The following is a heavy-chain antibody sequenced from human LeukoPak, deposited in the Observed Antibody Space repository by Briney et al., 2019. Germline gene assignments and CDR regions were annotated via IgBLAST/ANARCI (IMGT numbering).Heavy chain of an antibody. V-gene: IGHV3-9*01. J-gene: IGHJ3*02. Sequence: PGGSLRLSCAASGFTFDDYAMHWVRQAPGKGLEWVSGISWNSGSIGYADSVKGRFTISRDNSKNTLYLQMNSLRAEDTAVYYCATYLTTDAFDIWGQGTMVTVSS. CDR3: ATYLTTDAFDI. CDR2: ISWNSGSI. CDR1: GFTFDDYA. D-gene: IGHD1-14*01.